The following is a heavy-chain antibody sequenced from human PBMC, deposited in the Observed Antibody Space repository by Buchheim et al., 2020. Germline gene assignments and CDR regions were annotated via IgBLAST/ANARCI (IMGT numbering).Heavy chain of an antibody. Sequence: QVQLVESGGGVVQPGRSLRFSCAASGFTFSSYAMHWVRQAPGKGLEWVAVISYDGSNKYYADSVKGRFTISRDNSKNTLYLQMNSLRAEDTAVYYCARERSGNSSGWYVFYYYYYGMDVWGQGTT. CDR1: GFTFSSYA. CDR2: ISYDGSNK. V-gene: IGHV3-30-3*01. D-gene: IGHD6-19*01. J-gene: IGHJ6*02. CDR3: ARERSGNSSGWYVFYYYYYGMDV.